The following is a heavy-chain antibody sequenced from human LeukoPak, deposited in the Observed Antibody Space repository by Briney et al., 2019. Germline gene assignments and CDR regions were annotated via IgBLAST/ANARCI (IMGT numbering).Heavy chain of an antibody. CDR2: IYSGGDT. V-gene: IGHV3-66*04. D-gene: IGHD4-11*01. CDR3: ARRDYSNYSYDY. CDR1: GFTVSSNY. J-gene: IGHJ4*02. Sequence: PGGSLRLSCAASGFTVSSNYMTGVRQAPGKGLEWVSVIYSGGDTYYADSVRGRFTISRDNSKNTLYLQMHSLRAEDTAVYYCARRDYSNYSYDYWGQGTLVTVSS.